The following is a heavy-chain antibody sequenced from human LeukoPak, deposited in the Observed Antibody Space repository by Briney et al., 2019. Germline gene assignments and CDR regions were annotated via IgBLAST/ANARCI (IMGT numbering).Heavy chain of an antibody. CDR3: ARGPDYGGPL. CDR2: MNSDGSSS. Sequence: GGSLRLSCAASGFTFTNYWMHWVRQAPGKGLVWVSRMNSDGSSSSYADSVKGRFTISRDNAKNTLYLQMNSLRAEDTAVYYYARGPDYGGPLRGQGTLVTVSP. D-gene: IGHD4-23*01. CDR1: GFTFTNYW. V-gene: IGHV3-74*01. J-gene: IGHJ4*02.